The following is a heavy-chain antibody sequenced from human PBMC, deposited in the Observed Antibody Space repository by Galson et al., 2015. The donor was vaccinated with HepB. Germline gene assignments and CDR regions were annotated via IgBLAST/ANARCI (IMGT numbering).Heavy chain of an antibody. D-gene: IGHD2-2*01. V-gene: IGHV3-9*01. CDR2: ISWNSGSI. Sequence: SLRLSCAASGFTFDDYAMHWVRQAPGKGLEWVSGISWNSGSIGYADSVKGRFTISRDNSKNTLYLQMNSLRAEDTAVYYCARGWGDCSSTSCHPSDAFDIWGQGTMVTVSS. CDR3: ARGWGDCSSTSCHPSDAFDI. J-gene: IGHJ3*02. CDR1: GFTFDDYA.